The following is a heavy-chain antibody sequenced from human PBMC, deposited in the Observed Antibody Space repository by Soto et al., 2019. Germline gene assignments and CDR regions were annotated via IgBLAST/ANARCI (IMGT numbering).Heavy chain of an antibody. CDR3: TITLPAYGDWYYGMAV. V-gene: IGHV3-49*04. J-gene: IGHJ6*02. CDR2: IRTKAYDGPT. CDR1: GFTFGDYA. D-gene: IGHD4-17*01. Sequence: GGSLRLSCTASGFTFGDYAMSWVRQAPGKGLEWVGYIRTKAYDGPTEYAASVKGRFTISRDDSKGIVYLQMNSLKSEGTGLSYCTITLPAYGDWYYGMAVWGQGTTVTVSS.